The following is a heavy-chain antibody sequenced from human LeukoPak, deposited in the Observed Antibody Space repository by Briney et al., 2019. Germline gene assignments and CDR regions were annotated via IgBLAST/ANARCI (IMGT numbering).Heavy chain of an antibody. CDR3: AKSPHHQLLPGYSSSLFDY. Sequence: GRSLRLSCAASGFTFSSYAMHWVRQAPGKGLEWVAVISYDGSNKYYADSVKGRFTISRDNSKNTLYLQMNSLRAEDTAVYYCAKSPHHQLLPGYSSSLFDYWGQGTLVTVSS. D-gene: IGHD6-13*01. CDR2: ISYDGSNK. CDR1: GFTFSSYA. J-gene: IGHJ4*02. V-gene: IGHV3-30-3*02.